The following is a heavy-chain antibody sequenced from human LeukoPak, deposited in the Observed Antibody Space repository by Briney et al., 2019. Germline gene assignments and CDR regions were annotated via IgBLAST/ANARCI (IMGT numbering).Heavy chain of an antibody. CDR2: ISSSSSYI. CDR1: GFTFSSYS. J-gene: IGHJ3*02. Sequence: PGGSLRLSCAASGFTFSSYSMNWVRQAPGEGLEWVSSISSSSSYIYYADSVKGRFTISRDNAKNSLYLQMNSLRAEDTAVYYCAREDCTSCYTRFPFDIWGQGTMVTVSS. CDR3: AREDCTSCYTRFPFDI. D-gene: IGHD2-2*02. V-gene: IGHV3-21*01.